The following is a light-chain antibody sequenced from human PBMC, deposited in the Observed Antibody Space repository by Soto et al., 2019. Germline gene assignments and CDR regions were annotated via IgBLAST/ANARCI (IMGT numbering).Light chain of an antibody. J-gene: IGKJ3*01. CDR1: HSVSTN. CDR3: QQYNSWPPT. V-gene: IGKV3-15*01. Sequence: EIVMTQSPATLSISPGERATLSCRASHSVSTNVAWYQQKPGQAPRLLIHTASTRATGIPARFSGSGSGTEFTLTISSLQSEDFAVYYCQQYNSWPPTFGPGTNVDF. CDR2: TAS.